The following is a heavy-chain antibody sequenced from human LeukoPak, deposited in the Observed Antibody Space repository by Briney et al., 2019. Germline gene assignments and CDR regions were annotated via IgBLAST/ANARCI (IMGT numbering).Heavy chain of an antibody. D-gene: IGHD5-12*01. V-gene: IGHV3-30-3*02. CDR1: GFTFSSYA. CDR3: AKSGPGSFDY. CDR2: ISYDGSNK. Sequence: GGSLRLSCAASGFTFSSYAMHWVRQAPGKGLEWVAVISYDGSNKYYADSVKGRFTISRDNSKNTLYLQMNSLRAEDTAVYYCAKSGPGSFDYWGQGTLVTVSS. J-gene: IGHJ4*02.